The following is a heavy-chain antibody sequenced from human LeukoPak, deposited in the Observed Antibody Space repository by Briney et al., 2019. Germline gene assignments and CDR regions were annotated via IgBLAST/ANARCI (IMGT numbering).Heavy chain of an antibody. Sequence: GGSLRLSCAASGFTFSSYAMHWVSQAPGKGLEWVAVISYDGSNKYYADSVKGRFTISRDNSKNTLYLQMNSLRSEDTAVYYCATELLPGWFGELNLDYWGQGTLVTVSS. J-gene: IGHJ4*02. CDR1: GFTFSSYA. CDR3: ATELLPGWFGELNLDY. D-gene: IGHD3-10*01. V-gene: IGHV3-30-3*01. CDR2: ISYDGSNK.